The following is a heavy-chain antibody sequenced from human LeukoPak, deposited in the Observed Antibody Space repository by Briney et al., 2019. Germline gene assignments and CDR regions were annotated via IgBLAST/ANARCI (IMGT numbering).Heavy chain of an antibody. CDR3: AKDGMVPVAIDY. CDR2: ISSNGGST. D-gene: IGHD2-2*01. J-gene: IGHJ4*02. V-gene: IGHV3-64*01. CDR1: GFTFSSYA. Sequence: TGGSLRLSCAASGFTFSSYAMHWVRQAPGKGLEYVSAISSNGGSTYYANSVKGRFTISRDNSENTLYLQMGSLRAEDTAVYFCAKDGMVPVAIDYWGQGTLVTVSS.